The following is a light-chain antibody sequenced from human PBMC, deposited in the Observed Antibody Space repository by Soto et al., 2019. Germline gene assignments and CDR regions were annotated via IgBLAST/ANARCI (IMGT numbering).Light chain of an antibody. V-gene: IGKV3-11*01. CDR3: QQRSVWPIT. CDR2: QTS. J-gene: IGKJ5*01. Sequence: EIVLTQSPATLSSFPGDRVTLSCRASQYINTRLAWYQHRPGQSPRLLIYQTSLRAAGIPARFSASGSGTDSTLTISSLEPEDFAVYYCQQRSVWPITFGQGTRLEI. CDR1: QYINTR.